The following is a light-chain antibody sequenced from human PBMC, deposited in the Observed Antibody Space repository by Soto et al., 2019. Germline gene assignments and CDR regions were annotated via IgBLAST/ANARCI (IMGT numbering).Light chain of an antibody. CDR3: QSYDSSNRGV. V-gene: IGLV6-57*01. CDR2: EDN. CDR1: SGSIASNY. J-gene: IGLJ3*02. Sequence: NFMLTQPHSVSESPGKTVTISCTRSSGSIASNYVQWYQQRPGSSPTTVIYEDNQRPSGLPDRFSGSIDSSSNSASLTISGLKTEDEADYYCQSYDSSNRGVFGGGTKLTVL.